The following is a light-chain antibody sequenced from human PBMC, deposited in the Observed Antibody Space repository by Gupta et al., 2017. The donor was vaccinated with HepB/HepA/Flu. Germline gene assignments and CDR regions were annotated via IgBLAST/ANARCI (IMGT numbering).Light chain of an antibody. J-gene: IGLJ3*02. V-gene: IGLV2-14*03. Sequence: QSALTQPAYVSGCPGQSITISCTGTSSDVGGYNYVSWYQQHPGKAPKLMIYDVSNRPSGVSNRFSGSKSGNTASLTISGLQAEDEADYYCSSYTSSSTLVFGGGTKLTVL. CDR1: SSDVGGYNY. CDR2: DVS. CDR3: SSYTSSSTLV.